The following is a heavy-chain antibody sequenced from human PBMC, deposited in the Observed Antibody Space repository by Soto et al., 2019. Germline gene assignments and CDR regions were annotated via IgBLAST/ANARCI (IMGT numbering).Heavy chain of an antibody. CDR2: IRTGGDT. V-gene: IGHV3-66*01. CDR1: GFTVTTNH. J-gene: IGHJ4*02. CDR3: AKGIIPGVSAADY. D-gene: IGHD6-6*01. Sequence: EVQLVESGGGLVQPGGSLRLSCAASGFTVTTNHVNWVRQAPGKGLEWVSVIRTGGDTYYADSVKGRFTISRDNSKNMLYSQMNSLRAEDTAMYSCAKGIIPGVSAADYWGQGTMVTVSS.